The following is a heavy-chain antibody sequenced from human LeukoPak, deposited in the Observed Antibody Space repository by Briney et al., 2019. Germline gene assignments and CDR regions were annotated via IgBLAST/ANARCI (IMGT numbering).Heavy chain of an antibody. CDR1: GFTFSSYA. CDR2: IDARSGIT. Sequence: GGSLRLSCAASGFTFSSYAMSWVRQAPGKVPEWVSYIDARSGITYYADSVQGRFTISRDNAQESVFLQMNSLRADDTAVYCCARTYDFGRGPPGDAFDNWGPGTLVTVSS. CDR3: ARTYDFGRGPPGDAFDN. D-gene: IGHD3-3*01. V-gene: IGHV3-48*01. J-gene: IGHJ3*02.